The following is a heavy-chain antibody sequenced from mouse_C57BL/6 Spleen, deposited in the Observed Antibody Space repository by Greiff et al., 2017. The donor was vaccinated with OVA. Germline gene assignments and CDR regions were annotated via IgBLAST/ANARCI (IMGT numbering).Heavy chain of an antibody. D-gene: IGHD3-3*01. V-gene: IGHV3-6*01. CDR1: GYSITSGYY. CDR3: ASGAEVDY. CDR2: ISYDGSN. J-gene: IGHJ2*01. Sequence: ESGPGLVKPSQSLSLTCSVTGYSITSGYYWNWIRQFPGNKLEWMGYISYDGSNNYNPSLKNRISITRDTSKNQFFLKLNSVTTEDTATYYCASGAEVDYWGQGTTLTVSS.